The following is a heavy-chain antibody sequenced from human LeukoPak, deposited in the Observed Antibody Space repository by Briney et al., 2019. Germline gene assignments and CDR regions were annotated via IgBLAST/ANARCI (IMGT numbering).Heavy chain of an antibody. D-gene: IGHD2-2*01. CDR2: ISGSGSTI. CDR3: ARMNVVVPASDYYGMDV. CDR1: GFTFSDYY. Sequence: GGSLRLSCAASGFTFSDYYMSWIRQAPGKGLEWVSYISGSGSTIFYADSVKGRFTISRDNAKNSLYLQMNSLRAEGTAVYYCARMNVVVPASDYYGMDVWGQGTTVTVSS. J-gene: IGHJ6*02. V-gene: IGHV3-11*01.